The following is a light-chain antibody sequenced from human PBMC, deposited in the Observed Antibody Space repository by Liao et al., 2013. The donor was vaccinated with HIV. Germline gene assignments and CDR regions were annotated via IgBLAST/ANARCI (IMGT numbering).Light chain of an antibody. Sequence: SYVLTQPPSVSVAPGKTARITCGGDNIGSKSVHWYQQQPGQAPVLVIHYDSARPSGIPERFSGSTSGNTATLTISGTQAIDEADYYCQTWDSTSYVFGTGTKVIVL. CDR3: QTWDSTSYV. V-gene: IGLV3-21*01. J-gene: IGLJ1*01. CDR2: YDS. CDR1: NIGSKS.